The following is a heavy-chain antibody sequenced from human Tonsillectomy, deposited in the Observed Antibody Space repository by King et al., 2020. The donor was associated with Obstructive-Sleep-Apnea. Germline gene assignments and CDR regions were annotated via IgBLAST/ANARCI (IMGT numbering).Heavy chain of an antibody. J-gene: IGHJ5*02. D-gene: IGHD3-9*01. CDR2: IYYSGST. Sequence: QLQESGPGLVKPSETLSLTCTVSGGSISSYYWSWIRQPPGKGLEWIGYIYYSGSTNYNPSLKSRVTISVDTPKNQFSLKLSSVTAADTAVYYCARAVSDGYFDWLSPNWFDPWGQGTLVTVSS. CDR3: ARAVSDGYFDWLSPNWFDP. V-gene: IGHV4-59*01. CDR1: GGSISSYY.